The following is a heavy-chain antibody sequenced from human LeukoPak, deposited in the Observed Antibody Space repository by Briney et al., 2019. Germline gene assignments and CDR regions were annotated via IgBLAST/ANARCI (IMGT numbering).Heavy chain of an antibody. Sequence: PGGSLRLSCAASGFTFSSYSMNWVRQAPGKGLEWVGRIKFKTDGGTADYAAPVKGRFTISRDDSKNTLYLQMNSLKTEDTAVYSCTTGGSYYENWGQGTLVTVSS. J-gene: IGHJ4*02. V-gene: IGHV3-15*01. D-gene: IGHD1-26*01. CDR3: TTGGSYYEN. CDR1: GFTFSSYS. CDR2: IKFKTDGGTA.